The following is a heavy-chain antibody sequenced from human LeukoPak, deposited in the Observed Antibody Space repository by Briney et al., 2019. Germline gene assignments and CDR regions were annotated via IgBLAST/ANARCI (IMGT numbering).Heavy chain of an antibody. CDR1: GGSISSYY. J-gene: IGHJ2*01. D-gene: IGHD3-3*01. CDR2: IYTSGST. Sequence: SETLSLTRTVSGGSISSYYWSWIRQPPGKGLEWIGYIYTSGSTNYNPSLKSRVTTSVDTSKNQFSLKLSSVTAADTAVYYCARHRYYGASWYFDLWGRGTLVTVSS. V-gene: IGHV4-4*09. CDR3: ARHRYYGASWYFDL.